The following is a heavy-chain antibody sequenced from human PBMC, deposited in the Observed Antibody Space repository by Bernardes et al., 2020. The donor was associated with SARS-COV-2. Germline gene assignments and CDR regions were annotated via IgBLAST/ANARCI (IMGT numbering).Heavy chain of an antibody. Sequence: TLSLTCAVSGGSFSTESWIWIRQTPGKGLEWIGEINQSGSAYYNPSLKSRVTISKDRPKTQFSLILTSVTAADTAVYYCARLQVGAPNYFDPWGPGTLVTVSS. CDR2: INQSGSA. D-gene: IGHD1-26*01. CDR1: GGSFSTES. V-gene: IGHV4-34*01. J-gene: IGHJ5*02. CDR3: ARLQVGAPNYFDP.